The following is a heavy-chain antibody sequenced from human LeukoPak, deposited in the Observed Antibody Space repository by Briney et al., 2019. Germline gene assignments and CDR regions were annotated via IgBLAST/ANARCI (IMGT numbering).Heavy chain of an antibody. V-gene: IGHV3-30*03. CDR2: ISYDGSNK. D-gene: IGHD5-18*01. J-gene: IGHJ3*02. Sequence: GGSLRLSCAASGFTFSSYGMHWVRQAPGKGLEWVAVISYDGSNKYYADSVKGRFTISRDNSKNTLYLQMNTLRAEDTAVYYCARPLRGSTYDAFDIWGRGTMVTVSS. CDR1: GFTFSSYG. CDR3: ARPLRGSTYDAFDI.